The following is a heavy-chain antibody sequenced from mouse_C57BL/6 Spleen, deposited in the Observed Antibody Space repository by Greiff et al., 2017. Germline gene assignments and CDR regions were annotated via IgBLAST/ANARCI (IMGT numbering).Heavy chain of an antibody. D-gene: IGHD3-3*01. CDR1: GYTFTSYW. CDR2: IVPSASST. Sequence: QVQLQQPGAELVMPGASVKLSCKASGYTFTSYWMHWVKQRPGQGLEWIGEIVPSASSTNYNQKFKGKSTLTVDKSSSTAYMQLSSLTSEDSAVYYCARRDPLYYIDYWGQGTTLTVSS. V-gene: IGHV1-69*01. CDR3: ARRDPLYYIDY. J-gene: IGHJ2*01.